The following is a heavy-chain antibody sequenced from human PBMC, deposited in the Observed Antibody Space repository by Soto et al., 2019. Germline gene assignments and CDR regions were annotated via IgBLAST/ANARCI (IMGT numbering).Heavy chain of an antibody. CDR1: GGTFSSYA. CDR3: ASYDSSGYYYYFDY. D-gene: IGHD3-22*01. J-gene: IGHJ4*02. Sequence: SVKVSCKASGGTFSSYAISWVRQAPGQGLEWMGGIIPIFGTANYAQKFQGRVTITADKSTSTAYMELSSLRSEDTAVYYCASYDSSGYYYYFDYWGQGTLVTVSS. CDR2: IIPIFGTA. V-gene: IGHV1-69*06.